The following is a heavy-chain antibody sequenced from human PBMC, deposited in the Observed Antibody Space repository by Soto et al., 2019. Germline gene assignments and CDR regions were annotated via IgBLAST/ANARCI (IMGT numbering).Heavy chain of an antibody. D-gene: IGHD1-1*01. J-gene: IGHJ4*02. CDR1: GFTFSSYS. V-gene: IGHV3-21*01. CDR2: ISSSSSYI. Sequence: GGSLRLSCAASGFTFSSYSMNWVRQAPGKGLEWVSSISSSSSYICYADSVKGRFTISRDNAKNSLYLQMNSLRAEDTAVYYCARGGTTLADYWGQGTLVTVSS. CDR3: ARGGTTLADY.